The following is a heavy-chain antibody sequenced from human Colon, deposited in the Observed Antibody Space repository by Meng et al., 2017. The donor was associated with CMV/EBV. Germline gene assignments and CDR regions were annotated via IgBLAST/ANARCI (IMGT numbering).Heavy chain of an antibody. CDR3: ARGLSITISGKLFDP. J-gene: IGHJ5*02. CDR2: INPNSGGT. V-gene: IGHV1-2*02. CDR1: GYTFTGYY. Sequence: SGYTFTGYYMRWVRQAPGQGLEWMGWINPNSGGTNYAQKFQGRVTMTRDTSISTAYMELSRLRSDDTAVYYCARGLSITISGKLFDPWGQGTLVTVSS. D-gene: IGHD3-3*01.